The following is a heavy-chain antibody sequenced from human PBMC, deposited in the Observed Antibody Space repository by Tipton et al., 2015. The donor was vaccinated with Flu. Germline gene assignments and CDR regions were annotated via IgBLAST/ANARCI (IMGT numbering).Heavy chain of an antibody. CDR1: GFTFSSYG. CDR3: AKADYGGNSGPSFYWYFDL. Sequence: SLRLSCAASGFTFSSYGMHWVRQAPGKGLEWVAVISYDGSNKYYADSVKGRFTISRDNSKNTLYLQMNSLRAEDTAVYYCAKADYGGNSGPSFYWYFDLWGRGTLVTVSS. CDR2: ISYDGSNK. D-gene: IGHD4-23*01. J-gene: IGHJ2*01. V-gene: IGHV3-30*18.